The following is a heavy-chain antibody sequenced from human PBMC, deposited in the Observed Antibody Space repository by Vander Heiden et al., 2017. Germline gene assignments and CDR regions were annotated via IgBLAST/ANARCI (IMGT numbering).Heavy chain of an antibody. CDR1: GFTVSTAW. D-gene: IGHD1-26*01. Sequence: EVQLVESGGGLVKPGGSRRLSCAASGFTVSTAWLNWVRQAPGKGLDGVGRIKSKTDGGTTDYAAPVKGRFTISRDDSKNTLYLQMNSLKTEDTAVYYCTTRPPRRARSGAFDIWGQGTMVTVSS. CDR3: TTRPPRRARSGAFDI. CDR2: IKSKTDGGTT. V-gene: IGHV3-15*07. J-gene: IGHJ3*02.